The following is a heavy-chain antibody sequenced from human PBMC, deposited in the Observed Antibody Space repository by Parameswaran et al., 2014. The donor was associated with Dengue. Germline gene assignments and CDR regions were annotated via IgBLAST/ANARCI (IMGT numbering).Heavy chain of an antibody. D-gene: IGHD2-2*01. J-gene: IGHJ6*02. Sequence: WVRQAPGQGLEWMGWINPNSGGTNYAQKFQGRVTMTRDTSISTAYMELSRLRSDDTAVYYCARDGCSSTSCYGSYYYGMDVWGQGTTVTVSS. CDR2: INPNSGGT. CDR3: ARDGCSSTSCYGSYYYGMDV. V-gene: IGHV1-2*02.